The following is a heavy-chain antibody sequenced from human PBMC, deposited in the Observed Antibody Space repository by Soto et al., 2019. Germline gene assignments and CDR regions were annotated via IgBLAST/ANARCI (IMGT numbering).Heavy chain of an antibody. CDR3: AKAPIVVVPAATLSYYFDY. CDR1: GFTFSSYA. CDR2: ISGSGGST. D-gene: IGHD2-2*01. Sequence: GGSLRLSCAASGFTFSSYAMSWVRQAPGKGLEWVSAISGSGGSTYYADSVKGRFTISRDNSKNTLYLQMNSLRAEDTAVYYCAKAPIVVVPAATLSYYFDYWGQGTLVTVSS. V-gene: IGHV3-23*01. J-gene: IGHJ4*02.